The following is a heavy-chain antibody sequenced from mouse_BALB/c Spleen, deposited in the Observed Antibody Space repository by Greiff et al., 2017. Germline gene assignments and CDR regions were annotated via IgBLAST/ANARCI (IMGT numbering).Heavy chain of an antibody. J-gene: IGHJ3*01. V-gene: IGHV5-6-4*01. CDR3: ARNYYGSSYRAWFAY. D-gene: IGHD1-1*01. CDR2: ISSGGGNT. CDR1: GFTFSSYT. Sequence: EVKLVESGGGLVKPGGSLKLSCAASGFTFSSYTMSWVRQTPEKRLEWVATISSGGGNTYYPDSVKGRFTISRDNAKNTLYLQMSSLKSEDTAMYYCARNYYGSSYRAWFAYWGQGTLVTVSA.